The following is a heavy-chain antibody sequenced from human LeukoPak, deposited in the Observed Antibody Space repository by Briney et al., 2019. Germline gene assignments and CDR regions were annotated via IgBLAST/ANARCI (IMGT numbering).Heavy chain of an antibody. CDR3: ARVPFGLGMDV. D-gene: IGHD3-3*01. V-gene: IGHV4-4*07. CDR2: IYTSGST. CDR1: GASVRSHY. Sequence: SETLSLTCTVSGASVRSHYCNWVRQSPEKGLEWIGRIYTSGSTNYNPSLKSRVTMSVDTSKNQFSLKLSSVTAADTAVYYCARVPFGLGMDVWGQGTTVTVSS. J-gene: IGHJ6*02.